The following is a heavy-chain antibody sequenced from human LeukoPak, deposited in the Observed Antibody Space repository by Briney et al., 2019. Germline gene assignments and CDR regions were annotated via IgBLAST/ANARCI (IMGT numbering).Heavy chain of an antibody. J-gene: IGHJ4*02. CDR3: AKVARRDRFDY. CDR1: GFTFSSYA. D-gene: IGHD5-24*01. Sequence: GGSLRLSCAASGFTFSSYAMSWVRQAPGKGLEWVSRISGSGSSTYYTDSVKGRFTISRDNSKNTLYLQMNSLRAEDTAVYYCAKVARRDRFDYWGQGTLVTVSS. CDR2: ISGSGSST. V-gene: IGHV3-23*01.